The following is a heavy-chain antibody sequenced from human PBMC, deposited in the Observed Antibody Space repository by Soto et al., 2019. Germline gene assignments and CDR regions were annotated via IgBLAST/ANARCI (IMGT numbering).Heavy chain of an antibody. Sequence: ASVKVSCKASGYTFTSYGISWVRQAPGQGREWMGWISAYNGNTNYAQKLQGRVTMTTDTSTSTAYMELRSLRSDDTAVYYCARDIKVVVVVAATDWYFDLWGRGTLVTVSS. J-gene: IGHJ2*01. D-gene: IGHD2-15*01. CDR3: ARDIKVVVVVAATDWYFDL. CDR1: GYTFTSYG. CDR2: ISAYNGNT. V-gene: IGHV1-18*01.